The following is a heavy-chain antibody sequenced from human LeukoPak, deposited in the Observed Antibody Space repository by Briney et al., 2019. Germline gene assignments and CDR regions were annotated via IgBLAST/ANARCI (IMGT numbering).Heavy chain of an antibody. J-gene: IGHJ3*02. Sequence: GGSLRLSCEASGFTFSSYTIHWVRQAPGKGLEWVSTISSGSSYMYYADSMTGRFTISRDNAKNSLYLQMNSLRAEDTAVYYCARGVGYYDSSGYYVDAFDIWGQGTMVTVSS. CDR1: GFTFSSYT. V-gene: IGHV3-21*01. D-gene: IGHD3-22*01. CDR2: ISSGSSYM. CDR3: ARGVGYYDSSGYYVDAFDI.